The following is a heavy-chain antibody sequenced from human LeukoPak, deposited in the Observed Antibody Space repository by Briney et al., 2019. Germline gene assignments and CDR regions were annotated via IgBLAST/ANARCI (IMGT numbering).Heavy chain of an antibody. CDR3: ARDASNY. Sequence: PGGSLRLSCAASGFTFSSYSMNWVRQAPGKGLEWVSLIYSGGNTYYADSVKGRFTISRDDSKNTLYLQMNSLQAEDTAMYYCARDASNYWGQGTLVTVSS. CDR2: IYSGGNT. J-gene: IGHJ4*02. D-gene: IGHD4-11*01. CDR1: GFTFSSYS. V-gene: IGHV3-53*01.